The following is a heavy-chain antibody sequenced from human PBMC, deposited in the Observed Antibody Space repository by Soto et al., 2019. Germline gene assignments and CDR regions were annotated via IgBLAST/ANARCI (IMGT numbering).Heavy chain of an antibody. J-gene: IGHJ4*02. CDR1: GGSVSSGSYY. V-gene: IGHV4-61*01. CDR2: IYYSGST. D-gene: IGHD4-17*01. CDR3: ARGRDTVIGPKTYYFDY. Sequence: KTSETLSLTCTVSGGSVSSGSYYWSWIRQPPGKGLEWIGYIYYSGSTNYNPSLKSRVTISVDTSKNQFSLKLSSVTAADTAVYYCARGRDTVIGPKTYYFDYWGQGTLVTVSS.